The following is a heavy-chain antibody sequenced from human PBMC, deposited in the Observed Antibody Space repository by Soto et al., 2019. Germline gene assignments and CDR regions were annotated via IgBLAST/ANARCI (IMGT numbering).Heavy chain of an antibody. J-gene: IGHJ6*02. CDR1: GFTFSSYA. Sequence: GGSLRLSCAASGFTFSSYAMHWVRQAPGKGLEWVAVISYDGSNKYYADSVKGRFTISRDNSKNTLYLQMNSLRAEDTAVYYCARDTGELTNYGMAVWSQGTTVTVSS. D-gene: IGHD3-10*01. V-gene: IGHV3-30-3*01. CDR2: ISYDGSNK. CDR3: ARDTGELTNYGMAV.